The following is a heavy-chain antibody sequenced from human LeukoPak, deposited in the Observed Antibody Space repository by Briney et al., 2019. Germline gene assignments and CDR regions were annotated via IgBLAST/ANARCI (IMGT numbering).Heavy chain of an antibody. D-gene: IGHD6-19*01. V-gene: IGHV4-30-4*01. CDR1: GGSISSGDYY. J-gene: IGHJ5*02. CDR2: IYYSGST. Sequence: PSETLSLTCTVSGGSISSGDYYWSWIRQPPGKGLEWIGYIYYSGSTYYNPSLKSRVTISVDTSKNQFSLKLSSVTAADTAVYYCARERYSSGWYRWFDPWGQGTLVTVSS. CDR3: ARERYSSGWYRWFDP.